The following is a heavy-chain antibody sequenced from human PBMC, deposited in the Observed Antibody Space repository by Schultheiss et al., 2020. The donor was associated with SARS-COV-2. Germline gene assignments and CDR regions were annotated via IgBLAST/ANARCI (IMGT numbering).Heavy chain of an antibody. J-gene: IGHJ5*02. CDR1: GFTFSSYS. D-gene: IGHD3-10*01. Sequence: GGSLRLSCAASGFTFSSYSMNWVRQAPGKGLEWVSSISSSSSYIYYADSVKGRFTISRDNAKNSLYLQMNSLRAEDTAVYYCARDGYYYGSGSPPNWFDPWGQGTLVTVSS. CDR3: ARDGYYYGSGSPPNWFDP. CDR2: ISSSSSYI. V-gene: IGHV3-21*01.